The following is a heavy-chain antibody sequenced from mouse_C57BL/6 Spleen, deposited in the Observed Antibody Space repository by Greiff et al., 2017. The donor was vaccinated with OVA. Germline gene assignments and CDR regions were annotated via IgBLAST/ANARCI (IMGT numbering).Heavy chain of an antibody. Sequence: QVQLQQSGPELVKPGASVKISCKASGYAFSSSWMNWVKQRPGKGLEWIGRIYPGDGDTNYNGKFKGKATLTADKSSSTAYMQLSSLTSEDSAVYFCARWGLGYYFDYWGQGTTLTVSS. V-gene: IGHV1-82*01. D-gene: IGHD4-1*01. CDR1: GYAFSSSW. CDR2: IYPGDGDT. CDR3: ARWGLGYYFDY. J-gene: IGHJ2*01.